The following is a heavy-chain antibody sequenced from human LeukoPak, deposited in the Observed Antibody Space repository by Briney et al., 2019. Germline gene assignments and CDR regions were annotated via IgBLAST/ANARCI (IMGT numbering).Heavy chain of an antibody. CDR1: GFAFSGYW. V-gene: IGHV3-74*01. J-gene: IGHJ4*02. CDR3: WVPATAGEADY. D-gene: IGHD3-16*01. Sequence: GGSLRLSCAASGFAFSGYWMHWVRQAPGKGLVWISRINSDGSTTNYADSVNGRFTISRDNTKNTLYLQMDSLRAEDTAVYYCWVPATAGEADYWGQGTLVIVSS. CDR2: INSDGSTT.